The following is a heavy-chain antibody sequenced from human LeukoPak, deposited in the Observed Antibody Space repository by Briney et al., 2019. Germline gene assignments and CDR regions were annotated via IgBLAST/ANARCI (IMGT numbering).Heavy chain of an antibody. J-gene: IGHJ5*02. CDR3: ARDLYPLRAAAGTFDP. CDR1: GFTFSSYA. Sequence: GGSLRLSCAASGFTFSSYAMSWVRQAPGKGLEWVSAISGSGGSTYYADSVKGRFTISRDNAKNSLYLQMNSLRAEDTAVYYCARDLYPLRAAAGTFDPWGQGTLVTVSS. CDR2: ISGSGGST. V-gene: IGHV3-23*01. D-gene: IGHD6-13*01.